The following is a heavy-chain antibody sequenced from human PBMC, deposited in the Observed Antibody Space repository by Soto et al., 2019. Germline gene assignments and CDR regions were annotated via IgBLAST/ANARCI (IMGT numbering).Heavy chain of an antibody. CDR3: ARDLHCSSTSCPYFDY. CDR2: IIPILGIA. D-gene: IGHD2-2*01. CDR1: GGTFSSYT. V-gene: IGHV1-69*08. J-gene: IGHJ4*02. Sequence: QVQLVQSGAEVKKPGSSVKVSCKASGGTFSSYTISWVRRAPGQGLEWMGRIIPILGIANYAQKFQGRVTITADKSTSTAYMELSSLRSEDTAVYYCARDLHCSSTSCPYFDYWGQGTLVTVSS.